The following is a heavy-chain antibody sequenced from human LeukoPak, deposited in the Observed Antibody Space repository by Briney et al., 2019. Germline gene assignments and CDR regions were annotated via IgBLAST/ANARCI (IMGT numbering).Heavy chain of an antibody. J-gene: IGHJ4*02. CDR1: GGSISSYY. D-gene: IGHD3-16*01. CDR3: ARVVRGSPYHFDY. CDR2: IYYSGST. V-gene: IGHV4-59*01. Sequence: PSETLFLTCTVSGGSISSYYWSWIRQPPGKGLEWIGYIYYSGSTNYNPSLKSRVTISVDTSKNQFSLKLNSVTAADTAVYYCARVVRGSPYHFDYWGQGTLVTVSS.